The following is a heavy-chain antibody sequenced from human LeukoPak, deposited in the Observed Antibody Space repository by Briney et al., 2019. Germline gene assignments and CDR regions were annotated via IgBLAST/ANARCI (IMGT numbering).Heavy chain of an antibody. J-gene: IGHJ4*02. CDR2: IYPGDSDT. V-gene: IGHV5-51*03. D-gene: IGHD3-22*01. CDR1: GYSFSSYW. CDR3: ARATYDSSGYYLNHFDY. Sequence: GESLKISCKGSGYSFSSYWIGWVRQMPGKGLEWMGIIYPGDSDTRYSPSFQGQVTISADKSISTAYLQWSSLKASDTARYYCARATYDSSGYYLNHFDYWGQGTLVTVSS.